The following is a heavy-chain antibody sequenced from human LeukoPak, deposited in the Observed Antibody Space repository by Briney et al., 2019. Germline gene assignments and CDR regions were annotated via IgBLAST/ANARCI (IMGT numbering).Heavy chain of an antibody. D-gene: IGHD3-3*01. CDR2: IFPGDSAT. Sequence: GESLKFSCKASGSTFTTYWIGWVRQMPGKGLEWLGIIFPGDSATRYSPSFQGQVTISADKSISTSYLQWSGLKAADTAMYYCARRVESVFSFDYWGQGTLVSVSS. V-gene: IGHV5-51*01. J-gene: IGHJ4*02. CDR1: GSTFTTYW. CDR3: ARRVESVFSFDY.